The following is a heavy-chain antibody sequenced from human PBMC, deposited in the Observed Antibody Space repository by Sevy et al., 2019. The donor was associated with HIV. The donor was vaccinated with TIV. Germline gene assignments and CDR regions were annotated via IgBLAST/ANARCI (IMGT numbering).Heavy chain of an antibody. CDR1: GFTFNEYG. Sequence: GGSLRLSCAASGFTFNEYGMHWVRQVPGKGLEWVAGIIWNSDNIGYADSAKDRFTISRDNAKNALYLQMNGLRPGDTALYYCAKVRKAASGTGFFDYWGQGTLVTVSS. CDR2: IIWNSDNI. CDR3: AKVRKAASGTGFFDY. V-gene: IGHV3-9*01. D-gene: IGHD6-13*01. J-gene: IGHJ4*02.